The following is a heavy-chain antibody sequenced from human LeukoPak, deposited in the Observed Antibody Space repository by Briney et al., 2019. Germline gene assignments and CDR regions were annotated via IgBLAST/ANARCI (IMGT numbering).Heavy chain of an antibody. CDR1: GFTLSSYG. J-gene: IGHJ4*02. CDR3: ARGSLVHYYGSGSYRIRAGFDS. CDR2: ISGNGNTI. Sequence: GGTLRLSCAASGFTLSSYGMSWVRQAPGKGLEWVSGISGNGNTIYYADSVKGRFTISRDNAKNSLYLQMNSLRAEDTAVYYCARGSLVHYYGSGSYRIRAGFDSWGQGTLVTVSS. V-gene: IGHV3-48*04. D-gene: IGHD3-10*01.